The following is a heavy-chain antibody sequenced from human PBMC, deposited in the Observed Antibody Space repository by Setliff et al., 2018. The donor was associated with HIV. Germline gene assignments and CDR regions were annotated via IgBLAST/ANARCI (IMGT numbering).Heavy chain of an antibody. CDR2: IIPVFGTA. V-gene: IGHV1-69*13. CDR3: ARDSDQGATGRYGMDV. J-gene: IGHJ6*02. D-gene: IGHD1-26*01. Sequence: ASVKVSCKASGGTFNSYAINWVRQAPGQGLEWMGGIIPVFGTANYAQNFQGRVTITADESTSTAYMELSSLRSEDTAVYYCARDSDQGATGRYGMDVWGQGTTVTVSS. CDR1: GGTFNSYA.